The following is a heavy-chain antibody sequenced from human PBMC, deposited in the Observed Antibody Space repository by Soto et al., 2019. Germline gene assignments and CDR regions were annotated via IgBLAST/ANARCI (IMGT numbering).Heavy chain of an antibody. CDR3: ARGIRNYYGADV. CDR1: GFTFTAAW. Sequence: EVQVVESGGGLVQPGGSLRLSCVASGFTFTAAWMHWVRQAPGQGLVWVSRIKFDGITASYADSVNGRFTISRDNAKNTVYLQMDSLRAEDTGMYYCARGIRNYYGADVWGQGTTVTVSS. CDR2: IKFDGITA. V-gene: IGHV3-74*01. D-gene: IGHD2-21*01. J-gene: IGHJ6*02.